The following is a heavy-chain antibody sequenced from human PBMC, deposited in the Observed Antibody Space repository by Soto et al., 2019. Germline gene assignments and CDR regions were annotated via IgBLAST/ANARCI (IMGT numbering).Heavy chain of an antibody. J-gene: IGHJ4*02. D-gene: IGHD2-15*01. V-gene: IGHV1-2*02. Sequence: QVQLVQSGAEVKKPGASVQVSCKASGHTFTGYYMHWVRQAPVQGLEWMGWLNPNSGGTNYAQKFQGRVTMTRDTSIFTAYMELSRLRSDDTALYYCALTRGSKAAPFDYWGQGTLVTVSS. CDR1: GHTFTGYY. CDR2: LNPNSGGT. CDR3: ALTRGSKAAPFDY.